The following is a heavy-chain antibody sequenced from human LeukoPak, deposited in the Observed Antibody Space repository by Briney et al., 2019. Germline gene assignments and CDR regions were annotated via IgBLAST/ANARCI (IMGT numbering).Heavy chain of an antibody. CDR3: ARAGPLLVVGIFDY. Sequence: PGGSLRLSCAASGFTFSSYSMNWVRQAPGKGLEWVSYISSSSSTIYYADSVKGQFTISRDNAKNSLYLQMNSLRDEDTAVYYCARAGPLLVVGIFDYWGQGTLVTVSS. D-gene: IGHD6-6*01. CDR1: GFTFSSYS. J-gene: IGHJ4*02. CDR2: ISSSSSTI. V-gene: IGHV3-48*02.